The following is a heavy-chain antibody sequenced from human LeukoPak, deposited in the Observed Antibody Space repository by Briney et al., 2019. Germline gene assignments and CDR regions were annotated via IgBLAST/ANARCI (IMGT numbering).Heavy chain of an antibody. CDR2: TYYRSKWYN. Sequence: SQTLSLTCAISGDSVSSNSATWNWIRQSPSRGLEWLGRTYYRSKWYNDYAVSVKSRITINPDTSKNHFSLQLNSVTPEDTAVYYCASPVEYSSSNDAFDIWGQGTMVTVSS. D-gene: IGHD6-6*01. CDR1: GDSVSSNSAT. J-gene: IGHJ3*02. V-gene: IGHV6-1*01. CDR3: ASPVEYSSSNDAFDI.